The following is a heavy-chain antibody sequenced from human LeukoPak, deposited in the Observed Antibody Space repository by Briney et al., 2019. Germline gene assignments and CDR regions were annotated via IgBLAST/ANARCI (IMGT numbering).Heavy chain of an antibody. Sequence: GGSLRLSCAASGFSFSNAWMTWLRQAPGKGLEWVGRINDKSDGGTTDYAVPVKGRFTVYRDDSRHTLDLQMDSLKSEDTAVYYCTTLRETYYKLGGPFYFDYWGQGTLVTVSS. J-gene: IGHJ4*02. CDR3: TTLRETYYKLGGPFYFDY. CDR2: INDKSDGGTT. D-gene: IGHD3-10*01. CDR1: GFSFSNAW. V-gene: IGHV3-15*01.